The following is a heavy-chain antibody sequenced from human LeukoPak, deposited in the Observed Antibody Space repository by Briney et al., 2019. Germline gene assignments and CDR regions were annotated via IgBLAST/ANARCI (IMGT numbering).Heavy chain of an antibody. CDR3: ARHVKNTAMVLYFDY. V-gene: IGHV4-59*08. Sequence: SETLSLTCTVSGGSISSYYWSWIRQPPGKGLEWIGYIYYSGSTNYNPSLKGRVTISVDTSKNQFSLKLSSVTAADTAVYYCARHVKNTAMVLYFDYWGQGTLVTVSS. CDR2: IYYSGST. CDR1: GGSISSYY. D-gene: IGHD5-18*01. J-gene: IGHJ4*02.